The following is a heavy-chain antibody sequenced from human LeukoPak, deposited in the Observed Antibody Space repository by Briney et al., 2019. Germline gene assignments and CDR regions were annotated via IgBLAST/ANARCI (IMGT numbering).Heavy chain of an antibody. CDR1: GGSISSYY. Sequence: SETLSLTCTVSGGSISSYYWSWIRQPPGKGLEWIGYIYYSGSTNYNPSLKSRVTISVDTSKNQFSLKLSSVTAADTAVYYCVRSYSGSYNFDYWGQGTLVTVSS. CDR2: IYYSGST. J-gene: IGHJ4*02. CDR3: VRSYSGSYNFDY. V-gene: IGHV4-59*01. D-gene: IGHD1-26*01.